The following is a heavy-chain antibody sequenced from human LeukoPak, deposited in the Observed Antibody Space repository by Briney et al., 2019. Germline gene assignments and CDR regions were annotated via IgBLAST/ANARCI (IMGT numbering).Heavy chain of an antibody. Sequence: SETLSLTCAAYGGSFSGYYWRWIRQPPGKELEWIGEINHSGSTNYNPSLKSRVTISVDTSKNQFSLKLSSVTAADTAVYYCARVAYGSGATPYDYWGQGTLVTVSS. CDR2: INHSGST. CDR1: GGSFSGYY. J-gene: IGHJ4*02. V-gene: IGHV4-34*01. CDR3: ARVAYGSGATPYDY. D-gene: IGHD3-10*01.